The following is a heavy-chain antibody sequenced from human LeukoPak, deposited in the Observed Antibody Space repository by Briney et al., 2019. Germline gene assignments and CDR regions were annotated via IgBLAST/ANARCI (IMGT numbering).Heavy chain of an antibody. D-gene: IGHD6-13*01. CDR1: GFTFSNYN. V-gene: IGHV3-23*01. CDR2: IGGSDGGT. Sequence: PGGSLRLSCAASGFTFSNYNMAWVRQAPGKGLEWVSAIGGSDGGTHYADSVRGRFTISRDNSKNTMYLQMNSLRAEDTAVYFCARESGDITAPKKNFDFWGQGTLITISS. J-gene: IGHJ4*02. CDR3: ARESGDITAPKKNFDF.